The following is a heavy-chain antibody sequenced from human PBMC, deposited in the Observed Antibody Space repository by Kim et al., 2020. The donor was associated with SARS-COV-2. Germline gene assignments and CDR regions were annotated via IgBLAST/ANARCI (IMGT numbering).Heavy chain of an antibody. Sequence: SETLSLTCAVYGGSFSGYYWSWIRQPPGKGLEWIGEINHSGSTNYNPSLKSRVTISVDTSKNQFSLKLSSVTAADTAVYYCARGVYYYGSGSYPYNWFDPWCQGTLVTVSS. D-gene: IGHD3-10*01. V-gene: IGHV4-34*01. J-gene: IGHJ5*02. CDR3: ARGVYYYGSGSYPYNWFDP. CDR1: GGSFSGYY. CDR2: INHSGST.